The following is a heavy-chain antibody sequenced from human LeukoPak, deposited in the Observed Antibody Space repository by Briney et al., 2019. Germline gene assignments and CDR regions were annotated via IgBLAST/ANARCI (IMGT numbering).Heavy chain of an antibody. Sequence: GRSLRLSCAASGFTFSNYGMSWVRQAPGKGLEWVSSITSGSGTGTTYADSVKGRFTISRDNSKNTLYLQMNSLRAEDAAVYYCAKLPLVGTNFDYWGQGTLVTVSS. V-gene: IGHV3-23*01. J-gene: IGHJ4*02. CDR3: AKLPLVGTNFDY. D-gene: IGHD1-26*01. CDR1: GFTFSNYG. CDR2: ITSGSGTGT.